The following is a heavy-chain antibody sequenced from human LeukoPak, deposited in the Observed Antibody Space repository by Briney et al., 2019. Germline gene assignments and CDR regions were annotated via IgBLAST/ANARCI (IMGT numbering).Heavy chain of an antibody. Sequence: ASVKVSCKASGYTFTGYYMHWVRQAPGQGLEWMGWINPNSGGTNYAQKFQGRVTMTRDTSIGTAYMELSRLRSDDTAVYYCARDVNRGSYLFDYWGQGTLVTVSS. CDR3: ARDVNRGSYLFDY. J-gene: IGHJ4*02. D-gene: IGHD1-26*01. CDR1: GYTFTGYY. CDR2: INPNSGGT. V-gene: IGHV1-2*02.